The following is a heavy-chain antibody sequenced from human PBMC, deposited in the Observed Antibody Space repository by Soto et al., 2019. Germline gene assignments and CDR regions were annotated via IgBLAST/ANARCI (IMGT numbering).Heavy chain of an antibody. CDR2: IYYSGST. CDR3: AMLYGLDAFDI. V-gene: IGHV4-59*08. D-gene: IGHD3-16*02. CDR1: GGSISSYY. J-gene: IGHJ3*02. Sequence: QVQLQESGPGLVKPSETLSLTCTVSGGSISSYYWSWIRQPPGKGLEWIGYIYYSGSTNYNPSLKSRVTISVDTSKNQFSLKLSSVTAADTAVYYCAMLYGLDAFDIWGQGTMVTVSS.